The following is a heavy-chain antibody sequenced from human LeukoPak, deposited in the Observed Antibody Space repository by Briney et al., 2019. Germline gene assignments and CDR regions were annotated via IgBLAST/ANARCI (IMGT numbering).Heavy chain of an antibody. CDR1: GGSISSSSYY. J-gene: IGHJ3*02. V-gene: IGHV4-39*02. CDR3: ARESSGWYRDMAAFDI. Sequence: SETLSLTCTVSGGSISSSSYYWGWIRQPPGKGLEWIGGIYYSGSTYYNPSLKSRVTISVDTSKNQCSLKLSSVTAADTAVYYCARESSGWYRDMAAFDIWGQGTMVTVSS. CDR2: IYYSGST. D-gene: IGHD6-19*01.